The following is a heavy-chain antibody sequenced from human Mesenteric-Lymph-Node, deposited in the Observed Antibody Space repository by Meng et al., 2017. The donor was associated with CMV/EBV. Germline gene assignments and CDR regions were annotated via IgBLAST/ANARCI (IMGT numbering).Heavy chain of an antibody. CDR3: ARDPDDRYSGYDYYYYYGMDV. CDR1: GFTFSSYS. D-gene: IGHD5-12*01. J-gene: IGHJ6*02. CDR2: ISSSSSYI. Sequence: GGSLRLSCAASGFTFSSYSMNWLRQAPGKGLEWVSSISSSSSYIYYADSVKGRFTISRDNAKNLLYLQMNSLRAEDTAVYYCARDPDDRYSGYDYYYYYGMDVWGQGTTVTVSS. V-gene: IGHV3-21*01.